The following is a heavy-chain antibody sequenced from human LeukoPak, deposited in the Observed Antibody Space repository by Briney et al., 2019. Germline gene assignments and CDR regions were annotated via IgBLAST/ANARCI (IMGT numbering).Heavy chain of an antibody. CDR2: ISSSGGTI. Sequence: PGGSLRLSCAASGFTLSSNEMNWVRQAPGKGLEWLSYISSSGGTIHYVDSVKGRFTISRDNAKNSLFLQMNSLRAEDKAVYYCASGVHYSSGWIDIWGQGTMVTVSS. D-gene: IGHD6-19*01. CDR1: GFTLSSNE. CDR3: ASGVHYSSGWIDI. J-gene: IGHJ3*02. V-gene: IGHV3-48*03.